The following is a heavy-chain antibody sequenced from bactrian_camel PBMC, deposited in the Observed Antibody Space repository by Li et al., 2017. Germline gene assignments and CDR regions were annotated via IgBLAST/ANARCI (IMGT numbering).Heavy chain of an antibody. V-gene: IGHV3-2*01. CDR2: IYNDSSATYINT. J-gene: IGHJ6*01. CDR1: GFTSPHA. Sequence: VQLVESGGGLVQPGGSLRLSCAASGFTSPHAISWVRQAPGKGLEWVSIIYNDSSATYINTYYTDSVKGRFTITRDKDKNALYLQMNSLRPGDTAMYYCAVRLNTGCPTFPRDFPYWGQGTQVTVS. CDR3: AVRLNTGCPTFPRDFPY. D-gene: IGHD5*01.